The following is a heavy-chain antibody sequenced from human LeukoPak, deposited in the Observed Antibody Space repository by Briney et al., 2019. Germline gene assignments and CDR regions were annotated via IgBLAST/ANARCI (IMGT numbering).Heavy chain of an antibody. J-gene: IGHJ6*02. D-gene: IGHD3-9*01. CDR2: ISSSSSYI. CDR3: AREQLYYDILTGSTYYYGMDV. V-gene: IGHV3-21*01. Sequence: GGSLRLSCAASGFTFSSYSMNWVRQAPGKGLEWVSSISSSSSYIYYADSVKGRFTISRDNAKNSLYLQMNSLRAEDTAVYYCAREQLYYDILTGSTYYYGMDVWGQGTTVTVSS. CDR1: GFTFSSYS.